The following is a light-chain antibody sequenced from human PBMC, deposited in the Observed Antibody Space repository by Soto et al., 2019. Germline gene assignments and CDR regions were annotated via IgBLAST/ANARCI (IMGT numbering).Light chain of an antibody. J-gene: IGLJ2*01. CDR3: CSYAGSSV. CDR1: SSDVGSYNL. CDR2: EGS. V-gene: IGLV2-23*01. Sequence: QSVLTQPASVSGSPGQSITISCTGTSSDVGSYNLVSWYQQHPGKAPKLMIYEGSKRPSGVSNRFSGSKSGNTASLTISGLQAEDEADYYCCSYAGSSVCGGGTKVTVL.